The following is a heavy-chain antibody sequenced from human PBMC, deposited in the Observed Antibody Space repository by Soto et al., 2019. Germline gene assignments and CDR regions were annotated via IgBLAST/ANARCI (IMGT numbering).Heavy chain of an antibody. CDR3: ARASGSYDAFDI. CDR2: ISSSSSYI. Sequence: VGSLILSCSASGFTFSSYSMNWVRQAPGKGLEWVSSISSSSSYIYYADSVKGRFTISRDNAKNSLYLQMNSLRAEDTAVYYCARASGSYDAFDIWGQGTMVTVSS. J-gene: IGHJ3*02. D-gene: IGHD1-26*01. V-gene: IGHV3-21*01. CDR1: GFTFSSYS.